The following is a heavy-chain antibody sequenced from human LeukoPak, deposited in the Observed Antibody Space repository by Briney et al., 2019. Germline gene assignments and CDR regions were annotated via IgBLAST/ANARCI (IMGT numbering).Heavy chain of an antibody. CDR1: GGSISTDNCY. Sequence: SETLSLTCTVSGGSISTDNCYWGWIRQPPGKGLEWIGSIYYNGSTYYNPSLKSRVTISVDTSKNQFSLKLNSVTAADTAVYYCARKTYYYGSGSFYGWFDPWGQGTLVTVSS. D-gene: IGHD3-10*01. V-gene: IGHV4-39*07. CDR2: IYYNGST. CDR3: ARKTYYYGSGSFYGWFDP. J-gene: IGHJ5*02.